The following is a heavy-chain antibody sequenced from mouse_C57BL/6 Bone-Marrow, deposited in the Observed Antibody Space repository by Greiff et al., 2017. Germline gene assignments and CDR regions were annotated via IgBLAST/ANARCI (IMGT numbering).Heavy chain of an antibody. CDR1: EYEFPSYD. CDR3: ARHAY. V-gene: IGHV5-2*01. J-gene: IGHJ3*01. CDR2: INSAGGST. Sequence: EVKLMESGGGLVQPGESLTISCESTEYEFPSYDMTWVRQTPEKRLELVAAINSAGGSTSYTDTMARRFTISRDNTKKTLYMQMISLRSEDTALYYCARHAYWGQGTLVTVSS.